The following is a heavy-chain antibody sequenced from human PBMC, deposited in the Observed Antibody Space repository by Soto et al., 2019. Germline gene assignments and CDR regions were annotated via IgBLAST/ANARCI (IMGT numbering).Heavy chain of an antibody. J-gene: IGHJ6*02. CDR1: GDSVSSNSAA. CDR3: ARDLHYYDILTGYLFYYYGMDV. V-gene: IGHV6-1*01. CDR2: TYYRSKWYN. Sequence: PSQTLSVTCTISGDSVSSNSAAWNWIRQSPSRGLEWLGRTYYRSKWYNDYAVSVKSRITINPDTSKNQFSLQLNSVTPEDTAVYYCARDLHYYDILTGYLFYYYGMDVWGQGTTVTAP. D-gene: IGHD3-9*01.